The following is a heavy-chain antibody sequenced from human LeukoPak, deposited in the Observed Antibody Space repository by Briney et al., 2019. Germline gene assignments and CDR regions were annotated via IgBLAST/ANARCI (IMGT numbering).Heavy chain of an antibody. J-gene: IGHJ4*02. D-gene: IGHD2-2*01. CDR2: ISSSGSTI. CDR1: GFTFSSYE. V-gene: IGHV3-48*03. Sequence: PGGSLRLSCAASGFTFSSYEMNWVRQAPGKGLEWVSYISSSGSTIYYADSVKGRFTISRDNAKNSLYLQMNSLRAEDTAVYYCARGKGYCSSTSCYAFDYWGQGTLVTVSS. CDR3: ARGKGYCSSTSCYAFDY.